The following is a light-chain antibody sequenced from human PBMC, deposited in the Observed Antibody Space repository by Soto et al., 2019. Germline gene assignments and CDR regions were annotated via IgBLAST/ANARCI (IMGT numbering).Light chain of an antibody. V-gene: IGKV3-20*01. J-gene: IGKJ1*01. CDR2: GAS. Sequence: EIVLTQSPATLSLSPGERATLSCRASQSVSSYLAWYQQKPGQAPRLLIYGASTRASGIPERFSGSGSGTDFTLTISRLEPEDFAVYYCQAYGSSAWTFGQGTKVDIK. CDR3: QAYGSSAWT. CDR1: QSVSSY.